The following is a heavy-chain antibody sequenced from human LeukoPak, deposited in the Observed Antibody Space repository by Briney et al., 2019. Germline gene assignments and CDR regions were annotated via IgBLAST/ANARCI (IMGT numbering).Heavy chain of an antibody. D-gene: IGHD2-2*01. CDR3: AKQTPSTRDWYFDL. V-gene: IGHV4-59*11. J-gene: IGHJ2*01. CDR1: GGSISSHY. Sequence: SETLSLTCTVSGGSISSHYWSWIRQPPGKGLEWIGYAHYSGNTDYNPSLKSRVTISVDTPKSQVSLKLRSVTAADTAVYYCAKQTPSTRDWYFDLWGRGTLVTVSS. CDR2: AHYSGNT.